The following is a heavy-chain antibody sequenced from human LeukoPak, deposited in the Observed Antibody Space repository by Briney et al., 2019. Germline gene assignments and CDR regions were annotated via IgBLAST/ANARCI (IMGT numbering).Heavy chain of an antibody. Sequence: GASVKVSCKASGGTFSSYAISWVRQAPGQGLEWMGIINPSGGSTIYAQKFQGRVTMTEDTSTDTAYMELSSLRSEDTAVYYCALQNWDPRVVTTPLSVWFDPWGQGTLVTVSS. D-gene: IGHD4-17*01. V-gene: IGHV1-46*01. CDR1: GGTFSSYA. CDR2: INPSGGST. CDR3: ALQNWDPRVVTTPLSVWFDP. J-gene: IGHJ5*02.